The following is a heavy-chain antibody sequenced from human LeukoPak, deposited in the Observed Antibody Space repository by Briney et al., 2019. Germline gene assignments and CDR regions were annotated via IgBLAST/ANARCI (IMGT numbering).Heavy chain of an antibody. Sequence: PGGSLKLSCAASGFTFSGSAMHWVRQASGKGLEWVGRIRSKANSYATAYAASVKGRFTISRDDSKNTAYLQMNSLKTEDTAVYYCARSVLGLGYCSGGSCYRAWFDYWGQGTLVTVSS. CDR2: IRSKANSYAT. D-gene: IGHD2-15*01. CDR3: ARSVLGLGYCSGGSCYRAWFDY. J-gene: IGHJ4*02. CDR1: GFTFSGSA. V-gene: IGHV3-73*01.